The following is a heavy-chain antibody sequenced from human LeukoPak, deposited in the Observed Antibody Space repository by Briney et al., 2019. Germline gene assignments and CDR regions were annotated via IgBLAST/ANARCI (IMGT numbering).Heavy chain of an antibody. V-gene: IGHV3-23*01. CDR2: ISGSGGST. CDR1: GFTFSSYA. Sequence: GGSLRLSCAASGFTFSSYAMSWVRQAPGKGLEWVSAISGSGGSTYHADSVKGRFTISRDNSKNTLYLQMNSLRAEDTAVYYCAKLPITMIVVVTHFDYWGQGTLVTVSS. J-gene: IGHJ4*02. CDR3: AKLPITMIVVVTHFDY. D-gene: IGHD3-22*01.